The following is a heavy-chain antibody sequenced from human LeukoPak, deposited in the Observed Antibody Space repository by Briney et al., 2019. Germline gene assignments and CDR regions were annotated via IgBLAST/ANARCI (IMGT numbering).Heavy chain of an antibody. D-gene: IGHD3-22*01. J-gene: IGHJ4*02. V-gene: IGHV4-34*01. CDR1: GGSFSGYY. Sequence: SETLSLTCAVYGGSFSGYYWSWIRQPPGKGLEWIGEINHSGSTNYNPSLKSRVTISVDTSKNQFSLKLSSVTAADTAVYYCARALGRGYYYDSSELDYWGQGTLVTVSS. CDR3: ARALGRGYYYDSSELDY. CDR2: INHSGST.